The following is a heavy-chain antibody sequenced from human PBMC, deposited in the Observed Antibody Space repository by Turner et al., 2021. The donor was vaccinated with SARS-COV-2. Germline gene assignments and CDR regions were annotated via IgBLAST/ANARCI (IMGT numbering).Heavy chain of an antibody. CDR2: IYSGGST. CDR3: ARDLSYYWYFDL. CDR1: GFTVSSNY. V-gene: IGHV3-66*01. J-gene: IGHJ2*01. Sequence: EVQLVESGGGLVRLGGSLRLSCAASGFTVSSNYMSWVRQAPGKGLEWVSVIYSGGSTYYADSVKGRFTISRDNSKNTLYLQMNGLRAEDTAMFYCARDLSYYWYFDLWGRGTLVTVSS.